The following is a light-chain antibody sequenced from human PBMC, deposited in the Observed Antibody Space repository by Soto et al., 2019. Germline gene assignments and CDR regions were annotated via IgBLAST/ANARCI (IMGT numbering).Light chain of an antibody. CDR3: SSYTSSSTLV. CDR1: SSDGGGYNY. Sequence: QSALTQPASGSGSPGQSITISCTGTSSDGGGYNYVSWYQQHPGKAPKLMIYDVSNRPSGVSNRFSGSKSGNTASLTISGLQAEDEADYYCSSYTSSSTLVFGGGTKLTVL. V-gene: IGLV2-14*01. CDR2: DVS. J-gene: IGLJ2*01.